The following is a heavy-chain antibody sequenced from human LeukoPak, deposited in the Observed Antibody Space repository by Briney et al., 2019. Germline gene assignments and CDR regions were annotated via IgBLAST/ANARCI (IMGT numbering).Heavy chain of an antibody. CDR2: ISGSGGST. Sequence: GGSLRLSCAASGFTFSSYAMSWVRQAPGKGLEWVSAISGSGGSTYYADSVKGRFTISRDNSKNTLYLQMNSPRAEDTAVYYCANPYWGYYDSSGSFDYWGQGTLVTVSS. CDR3: ANPYWGYYDSSGSFDY. V-gene: IGHV3-23*01. J-gene: IGHJ4*02. CDR1: GFTFSSYA. D-gene: IGHD3-22*01.